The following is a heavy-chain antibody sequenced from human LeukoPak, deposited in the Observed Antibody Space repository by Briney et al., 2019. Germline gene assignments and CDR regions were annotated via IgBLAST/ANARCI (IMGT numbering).Heavy chain of an antibody. CDR3: AKGGATVIDY. V-gene: IGHV3-74*01. J-gene: IGHJ4*02. D-gene: IGHD4-17*01. CDR2: INSDGIST. CDR1: AFTVSSDW. Sequence: PGGSLRLSCAASAFTVSSDWMHWVRQAPGKGLVWVSRINSDGISTSYADSVKGRFTISRDNAKNTLYLQMNSLRAEDTAVYYCAKGGATVIDYWGQGTLVTVSS.